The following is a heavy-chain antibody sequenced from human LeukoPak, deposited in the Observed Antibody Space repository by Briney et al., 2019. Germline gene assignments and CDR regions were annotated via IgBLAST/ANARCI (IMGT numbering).Heavy chain of an antibody. Sequence: PSETLSLTCTVSGGSISSYYWSWIRQPPGNGLEGIGNIYYSGSTNYHPSLKSVVTISVDTSNNHFSLKLSSVTAADTAVYYCARLYSSGWYYFDYWGQGTLVTVSS. CDR1: GGSISSYY. D-gene: IGHD6-19*01. V-gene: IGHV4-59*08. CDR3: ARLYSSGWYYFDY. J-gene: IGHJ4*02. CDR2: IYYSGST.